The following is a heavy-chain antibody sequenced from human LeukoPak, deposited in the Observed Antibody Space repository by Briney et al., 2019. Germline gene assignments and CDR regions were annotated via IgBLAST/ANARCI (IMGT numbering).Heavy chain of an antibody. CDR3: ARDRTLWFGDNAFDI. V-gene: IGHV1-24*01. J-gene: IGHJ3*02. CDR2: FDPEDGET. Sequence: ASVKVSCTVSGYTLTELSMHWVRQAPGKGLEWMGGFDPEDGETIYAQKFQDRVTMTEDTSTDTAYMELSSLRSEDTAVYYCARDRTLWFGDNAFDIWGQGTMVTVSS. CDR1: GYTLTELS. D-gene: IGHD3-10*01.